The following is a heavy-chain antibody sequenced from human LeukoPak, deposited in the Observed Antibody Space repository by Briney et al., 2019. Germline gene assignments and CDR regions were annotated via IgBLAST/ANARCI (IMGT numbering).Heavy chain of an antibody. CDR3: VRDIAVAGKDY. D-gene: IGHD6-19*01. V-gene: IGHV3-7*04. CDR2: IKYDGSEK. Sequence: GGSLRLSCAASGFTFSNYWMSWVRQAPGKGLEWVANIKYDGSEKHYVDSVKGRFTISRDDAKNSVSLQMNSLRAEDTAVYYCVRDIAVAGKDYWGQGTLVTVSS. CDR1: GFTFSNYW. J-gene: IGHJ4*02.